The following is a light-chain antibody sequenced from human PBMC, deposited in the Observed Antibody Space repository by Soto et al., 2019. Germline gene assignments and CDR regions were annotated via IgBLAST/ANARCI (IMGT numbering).Light chain of an antibody. Sequence: QSALTQPPSASETPGQRATISCSGSSSNIGSNYVYWYQQFPGTAPKVLIYRNNQRPSGVPDRFSGSKSVTSASLAISGLRSEDEADYYCAAWDDSLSGPLFGTGTKVT. CDR1: SSNIGSNY. V-gene: IGLV1-47*01. CDR2: RNN. CDR3: AAWDDSLSGPL. J-gene: IGLJ1*01.